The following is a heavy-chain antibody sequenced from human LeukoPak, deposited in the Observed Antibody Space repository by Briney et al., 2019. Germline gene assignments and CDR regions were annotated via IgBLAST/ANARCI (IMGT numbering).Heavy chain of an antibody. CDR1: GFTFSDHY. J-gene: IGHJ6*02. CDR2: ISTSGTTM. D-gene: IGHD2-2*02. Sequence: GGSLRLSCAASGFTFSDHYMSWIRLAPGKGLEWVSSISTSGTTMYYADSVKGRFTTSRDNAKNSLYLQMNSLRAEDTAVYYCARSGHCISTSCYSIWRRSLYGMDVWGQGTTVTVSS. CDR3: ARSGHCISTSCYSIWRRSLYGMDV. V-gene: IGHV3-11*01.